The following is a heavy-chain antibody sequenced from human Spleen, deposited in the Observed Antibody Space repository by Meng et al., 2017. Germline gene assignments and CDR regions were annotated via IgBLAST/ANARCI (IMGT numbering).Heavy chain of an antibody. Sequence: QVKLMQSGVELKRPGSSVKGSCQASGGTFRSYVISWVRQAPGQGLEWMGGIIPIFGTANYAQKFQGRVTITADKSTSTAYMELSSLRSEDTAVYYCAREGVAVAPWFDPWGQGTLVTVSS. CDR3: AREGVAVAPWFDP. D-gene: IGHD6-19*01. V-gene: IGHV1-69*06. CDR2: IIPIFGTA. J-gene: IGHJ5*02. CDR1: GGTFRSYV.